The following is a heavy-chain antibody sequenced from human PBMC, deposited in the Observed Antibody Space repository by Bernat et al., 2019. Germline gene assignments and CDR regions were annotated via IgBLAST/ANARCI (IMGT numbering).Heavy chain of an antibody. D-gene: IGHD3-3*01. Sequence: EVQLVESGGGLVQPGGSLKLSCAASGITLSGSAMHWVRQASGKGLEWVGRIRSKANSYTTAYAASVKGRFIISRDDSKNTAYLQMNGLKTEDTAVYYCTRHLLRLYDAFDIWGQGTMVTVSS. V-gene: IGHV3-73*02. CDR1: GITLSGSA. J-gene: IGHJ3*02. CDR3: TRHLLRLYDAFDI. CDR2: IRSKANSYTT.